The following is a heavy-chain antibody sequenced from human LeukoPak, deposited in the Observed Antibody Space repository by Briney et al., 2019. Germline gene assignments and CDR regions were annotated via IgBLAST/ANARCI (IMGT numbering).Heavy chain of an antibody. Sequence: GGSLRLSCSASGFSLSDYGMSWVRQAPGKGLEWVSYITMNSVRFYADSMRGRFTISRDNAKNSLYLQINSLRDEDTALYYCAGGGDSGWAIDNWGQGTLVIVSS. CDR1: GFSLSDYG. CDR3: AGGGDSGWAIDN. CDR2: ITMNSVR. J-gene: IGHJ4*02. V-gene: IGHV3-48*02. D-gene: IGHD6-19*01.